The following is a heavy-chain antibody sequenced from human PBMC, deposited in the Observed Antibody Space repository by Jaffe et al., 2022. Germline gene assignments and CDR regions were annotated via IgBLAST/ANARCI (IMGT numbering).Heavy chain of an antibody. CDR3: ARVMSTGRNAFDI. CDR2: ISSSGSTI. V-gene: IGHV3-48*03. Sequence: EVQLVESGGGLVQPGGSLRLSCAASGFTFSSYEMNWVRQAPGKGLEWVSYISSSGSTIYYADSVKGRFTISRDNAKNSLYLQMNSLRAEDTAVYYCARVMSTGRNAFDIWGQGTMVTVSS. J-gene: IGHJ3*02. CDR1: GFTFSSYE. D-gene: IGHD1-1*01.